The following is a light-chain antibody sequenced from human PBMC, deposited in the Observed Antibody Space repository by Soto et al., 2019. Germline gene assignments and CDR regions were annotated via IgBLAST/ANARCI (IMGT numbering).Light chain of an antibody. Sequence: QSVLTQPASVSGSPGQSITISCTGTSSDVGYYNYVSWYQQHPGKAPKLMIYDVSNRPSGVSNRFSGSKSGNTASLTISGLQAEDEADYYCSSYTSSSTYVSGTGTKLTVL. CDR2: DVS. CDR1: SSDVGYYNY. CDR3: SSYTSSSTYV. J-gene: IGLJ1*01. V-gene: IGLV2-14*01.